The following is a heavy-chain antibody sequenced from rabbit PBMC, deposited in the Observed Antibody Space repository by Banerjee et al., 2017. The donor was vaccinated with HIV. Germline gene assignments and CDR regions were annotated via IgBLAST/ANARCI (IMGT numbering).Heavy chain of an antibody. Sequence: QEQLEESGGDLVQPGGSLTLTCTASGFDFNNKYVMCWVRQAPGKGLELIACIYSSNGDKWYASWVNGRFTISRSTSLNTVDLKMTSLTVADTATYFCARDLAGVVGWNFGLWGPGTLVTVS. J-gene: IGHJ4*01. CDR1: GFDFNNKYV. D-gene: IGHD4-1*01. CDR2: IYSSNGDK. CDR3: ARDLAGVVGWNFGL. V-gene: IGHV1S43*01.